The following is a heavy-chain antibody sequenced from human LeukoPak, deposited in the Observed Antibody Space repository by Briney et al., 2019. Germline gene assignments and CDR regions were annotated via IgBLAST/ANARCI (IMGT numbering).Heavy chain of an antibody. CDR3: ATGRHCSGGSCYPYYYYMDV. D-gene: IGHD2-15*01. CDR1: GYTLTELS. J-gene: IGHJ6*03. Sequence: GASAKVSCKVSGYTLTELSMHWVRQAPGKGLEWMGGFDPEDGETIYAQKFQGRVTMTEDTSTDTAYMELSSLRSEDTAVYYCATGRHCSGGSCYPYYYYMDVWGKGTTVTVSS. CDR2: FDPEDGET. V-gene: IGHV1-24*01.